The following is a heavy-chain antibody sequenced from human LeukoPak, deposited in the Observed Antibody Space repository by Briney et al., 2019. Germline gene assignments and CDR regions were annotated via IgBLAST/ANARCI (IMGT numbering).Heavy chain of an antibody. J-gene: IGHJ5*02. CDR3: AEENLLPAGGTLGS. CDR1: GFTFSTYV. V-gene: IGHV3-23*01. Sequence: PGGSLRLSCAASGFTFSTYVMVWVRRAPEKGLGWVSSISVSGSNTFYTDSVKGRFTISRDNSKNTLDLQMDSLRAEDTAIYYCAEENLLPAGGTLGSWGQGTLVTVSS. CDR2: ISVSGSNT. D-gene: IGHD6-13*01.